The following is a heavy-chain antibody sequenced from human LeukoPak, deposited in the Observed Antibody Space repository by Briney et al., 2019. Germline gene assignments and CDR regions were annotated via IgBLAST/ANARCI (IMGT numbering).Heavy chain of an antibody. D-gene: IGHD3-16*02. CDR3: ARGTFGGVIVLRSAFDI. V-gene: IGHV1-2*02. Sequence: ASVKVSCKASGYTFTSYYMHWVRQAPGQGLEWMGWINPNSGGTNYAQKFQGRVTMTRDTSISTAYMELSRLRSDDTAVYYCARGTFGGVIVLRSAFDIWGQGTMVTVSS. J-gene: IGHJ3*02. CDR1: GYTFTSYY. CDR2: INPNSGGT.